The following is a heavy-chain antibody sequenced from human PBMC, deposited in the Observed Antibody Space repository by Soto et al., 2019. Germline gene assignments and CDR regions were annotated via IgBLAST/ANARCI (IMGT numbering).Heavy chain of an antibody. CDR1: GGSFSDHI. D-gene: IGHD1-26*01. J-gene: IGHJ4*02. CDR3: ARGLISGSHYSGGWYYFDS. Sequence: SETLSLTCDVYGGSFSDHIWTWIRQTPGKGLQWIGQINHSGSANYNPSLKSRVTISVHTSSSQFSLELSSVTAADTAVYYCARGLISGSHYSGGWYYFDSWGQGTQVTVS. CDR2: INHSGSA. V-gene: IGHV4-34*01.